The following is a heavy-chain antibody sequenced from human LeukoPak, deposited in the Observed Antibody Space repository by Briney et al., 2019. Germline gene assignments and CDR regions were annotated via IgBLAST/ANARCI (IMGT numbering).Heavy chain of an antibody. Sequence: ASVKVSCKASGYTFTSYYMHWVRQAPGQGHEWMGIINPSGGSTRYAQKFQGRVTMTRDTSTSAVYMELSSLRSEDTAVYYCARTMSDYYYMDVWGKGTTVTVSS. CDR2: INPSGGST. D-gene: IGHD1-14*01. CDR3: ARTMSDYYYMDV. CDR1: GYTFTSYY. V-gene: IGHV1-46*01. J-gene: IGHJ6*03.